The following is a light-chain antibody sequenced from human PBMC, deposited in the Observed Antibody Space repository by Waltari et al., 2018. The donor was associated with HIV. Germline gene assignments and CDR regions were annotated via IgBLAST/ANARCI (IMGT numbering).Light chain of an antibody. CDR1: NSNVGSFNF. CDR3: SSYAGSNIWV. J-gene: IGLJ3*02. Sequence: QSALTQPASVSGSPGQSITISCTGTNSNVGSFNFVSWYQQHPGKAPRLMIYEVTKRPSGISNRFSGSKSGNTASLTISGLQAEDEAYHYCSSYAGSNIWVFGGGTKLTVL. CDR2: EVT. V-gene: IGLV2-23*02.